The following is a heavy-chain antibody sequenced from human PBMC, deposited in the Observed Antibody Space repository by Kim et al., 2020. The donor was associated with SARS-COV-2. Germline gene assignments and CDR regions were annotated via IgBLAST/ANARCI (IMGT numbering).Heavy chain of an antibody. CDR3: ARDACGGDCYSGLYYFDY. V-gene: IGHV3-33*05. Sequence: GGSLRLSCAASGFTFSSYGMHWVRQAPGKGLEWVAVISYDGSNKYYADSVKGRFTISRDNSKNTLYLQMNSLRAEDTAVYYCARDACGGDCYSGLYYFDYWGQGTLVTVSS. CDR1: GFTFSSYG. D-gene: IGHD2-21*02. CDR2: ISYDGSNK. J-gene: IGHJ4*02.